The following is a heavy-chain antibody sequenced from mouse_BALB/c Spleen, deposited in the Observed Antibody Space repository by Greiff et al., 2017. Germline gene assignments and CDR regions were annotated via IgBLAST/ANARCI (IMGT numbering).Heavy chain of an antibody. CDR2: ISYSGST. CDR3: TKSTYDGPEAMDY. CDR1: GYSITSDYA. V-gene: IGHV3-2*02. D-gene: IGHD2-3*01. Sequence: EVQLQQSGPGLVKPSQSLSLTCTVTGYSITSDYAWNWIRQFPGNKLEWMGYISYSGSTSYNPSLKSRISITRDTSKNQFFLQLNSVTTEDTATYYCTKSTYDGPEAMDYWGQGTSVTVSS. J-gene: IGHJ4*01.